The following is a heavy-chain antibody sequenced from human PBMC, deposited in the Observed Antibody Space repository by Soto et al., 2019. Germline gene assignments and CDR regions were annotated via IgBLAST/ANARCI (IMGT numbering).Heavy chain of an antibody. V-gene: IGHV1-3*01. D-gene: IGHD1-20*01. CDR2: INAGNGNT. CDR1: GYTLTSYA. CDR3: ARDVLETGYNWIADFDY. Sequence: ASVKVCCKDSGYTLTSYAMHWVRQAKGQRLEWMGWINAGNGNTKYSQKFQGRVTITRDTSASTAYMELSSLRSEDTAVYYCARDVLETGYNWIADFDYWGQGTLVTVSS. J-gene: IGHJ4*02.